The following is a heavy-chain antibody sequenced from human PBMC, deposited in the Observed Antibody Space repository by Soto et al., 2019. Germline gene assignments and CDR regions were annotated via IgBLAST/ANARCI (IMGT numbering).Heavy chain of an antibody. J-gene: IGHJ2*01. CDR2: INSDGSST. CDR1: GFTFSSYW. Sequence: PGGSLRLSCAVSGFTFSSYWMHWVRQAPGKGLVWVSRINSDGSSTSYADSVKGRFTISRDNAKNTLYLQMNSLRAEDTAVYYCASCHQDGWYFDLWGRGTLVTVSS. D-gene: IGHD2-15*01. CDR3: ASCHQDGWYFDL. V-gene: IGHV3-74*01.